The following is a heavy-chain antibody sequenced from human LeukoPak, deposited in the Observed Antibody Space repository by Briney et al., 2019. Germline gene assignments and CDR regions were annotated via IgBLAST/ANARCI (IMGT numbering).Heavy chain of an antibody. J-gene: IGHJ6*04. Sequence: SETPSLTCAVYGGSFSGYYWSWIRQPPGKGLEWIGEINHSGSTNYNPSLKSRVTISVDTSKNQFSLKLSSVTAADTAVYYCARCSGYSYGYYYYGMDVWGKGTTVTVSS. CDR2: INHSGST. D-gene: IGHD5-18*01. V-gene: IGHV4-34*01. CDR1: GGSFSGYY. CDR3: ARCSGYSYGYYYYGMDV.